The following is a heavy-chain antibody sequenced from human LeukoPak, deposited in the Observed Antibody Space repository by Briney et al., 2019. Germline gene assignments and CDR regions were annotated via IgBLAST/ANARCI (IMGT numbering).Heavy chain of an antibody. CDR2: ISYDGSNK. V-gene: IGHV3-30-3*01. CDR3: ARVWTTVTTNYYYGMDV. CDR1: GFTFSSYA. D-gene: IGHD4-11*01. Sequence: GGSLRLSCAASGFTFSSYAMHWVRQAPGKGLEWVAVISYDGSNKYYADSVKGRFTISRDNSKNTLYLQMNSLRAEDTAVYYCARVWTTVTTNYYYGMDVWGQGTTVTVSS. J-gene: IGHJ6*02.